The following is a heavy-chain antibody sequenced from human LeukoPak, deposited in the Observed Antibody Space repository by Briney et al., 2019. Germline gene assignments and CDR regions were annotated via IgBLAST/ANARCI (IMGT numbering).Heavy chain of an antibody. CDR2: IASSGLNT. CDR1: GFTVNNNY. CDR3: ARDIELST. J-gene: IGHJ3*01. Sequence: PGGSLRLSCTASGFTVNNNYMIWVRQAPGKGLEWVSLIASSGLNTYYADSVRGRFTISRDNSKNTLSLQMNSLRVEDTAIYYCARDIELSTWGLGTMVTVSS. V-gene: IGHV3-53*01. D-gene: IGHD3-16*02.